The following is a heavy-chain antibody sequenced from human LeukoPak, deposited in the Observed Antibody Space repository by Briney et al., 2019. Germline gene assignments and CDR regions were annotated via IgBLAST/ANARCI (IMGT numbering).Heavy chain of an antibody. CDR3: ARGQPMDV. J-gene: IGHJ6*02. Sequence: GGSLRLSCEASGFTFSAYAMTWVRQAPGKGLEWVSSIGSDNKPHYSESVKGRFAISRDNAKNSLYLQMNSLRAEDTAVYYCARGQPMDVWGQGTTVTVSS. CDR1: GFTFSAYA. V-gene: IGHV3-69-1*01. CDR2: IGSDNKP.